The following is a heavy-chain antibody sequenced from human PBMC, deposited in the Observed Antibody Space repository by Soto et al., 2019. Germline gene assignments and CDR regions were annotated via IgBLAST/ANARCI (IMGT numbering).Heavy chain of an antibody. CDR1: GGSISSGNYY. CDR2: ISYRGST. J-gene: IGHJ4*02. V-gene: IGHV4-30-4*01. Sequence: QVQLQESGPGLVKPSQTLSLTCTVSGGSISSGNYYWSWIRQPPGKGLEWIGFISYRGSTHYNASLKSSVTISVDTSKIQCSLNLNSVTAAVTAVYYCASMGTSATGLYNFAYWGQGTLVTVSS. CDR3: ASMGTSATGLYNFAY. D-gene: IGHD1-7*01.